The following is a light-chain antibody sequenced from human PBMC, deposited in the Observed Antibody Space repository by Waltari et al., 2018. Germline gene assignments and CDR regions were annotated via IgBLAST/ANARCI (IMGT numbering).Light chain of an antibody. CDR3: STWDYSLSVVV. CDR2: GNS. CDR1: TNNVGSYA. J-gene: IGLJ2*01. Sequence: QSALTQEASVSGAVGQKVTLSCSGDTNNVGSYAVGWYQQISHGAPKTVMFGNSLPSGIPDRFSGSKFGTPASLTISGLQPEDEADDYCSTWDYSLSVVVFGGGTKVSVL. V-gene: IGLV1-36*01.